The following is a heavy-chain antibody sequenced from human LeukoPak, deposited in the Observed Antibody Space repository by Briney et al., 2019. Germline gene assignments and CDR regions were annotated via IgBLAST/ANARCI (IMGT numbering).Heavy chain of an antibody. CDR2: TTDSGGNT. J-gene: IGHJ4*02. CDR1: GFTFSSYA. D-gene: IGHD7-27*01. V-gene: IGHV3-23*01. CDR3: AKAAGDTYYRVFDS. Sequence: GGSLRLSCAASGFTFSSYAMNWVRQAPGKGLEWVSGTTDSGGNTYYADSVKGRFTISRDNSNNMVYLQMNSLRAEDMAKYFCAKAAGDTYYRVFDSWGQGILVTVSS.